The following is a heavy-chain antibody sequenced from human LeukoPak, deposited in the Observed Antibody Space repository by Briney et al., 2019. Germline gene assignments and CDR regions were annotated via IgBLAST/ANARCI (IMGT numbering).Heavy chain of an antibody. CDR1: EITFSGSI. CDR3: ARPHYSSAFDS. D-gene: IGHD2-15*01. CDR2: ISFDGNSK. V-gene: IGHV3-30-3*01. J-gene: IGHJ4*02. Sequence: GGSLRLSCAASEITFSGSILHWVRRAPGKGLEWVALISFDGNSKSYADSVKGRFTISRDNSKNTLFLQMNSLRAEDTAVYYCARPHYSSAFDSWGQGTLVTVSS.